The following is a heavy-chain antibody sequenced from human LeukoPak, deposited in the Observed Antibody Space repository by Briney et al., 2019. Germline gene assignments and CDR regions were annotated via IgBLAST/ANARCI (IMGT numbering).Heavy chain of an antibody. CDR2: ISSSGDRT. J-gene: IGHJ4*02. CDR1: GFTFSTYA. V-gene: IGHV3-23*01. D-gene: IGHD3-22*01. Sequence: GGSLRLSCAASGFTFSTYAMSLVRQAPGKGLEWVSSISSSGDRTFYADSVKDRFTISRDNSENTLYLQMSRLRAEDTAVYYCAKDRPNYHESNGHYSRPNGDYWGQGTLVTVSS. CDR3: AKDRPNYHESNGHYSRPNGDY.